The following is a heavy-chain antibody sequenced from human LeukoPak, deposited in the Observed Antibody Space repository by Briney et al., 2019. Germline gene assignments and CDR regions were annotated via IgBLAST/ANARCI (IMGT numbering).Heavy chain of an antibody. CDR2: ISPYNGNT. D-gene: IGHD3-22*01. V-gene: IGHV1-18*01. J-gene: IGHJ6*03. CDR3: ARDLFGVVASYYMDV. CDR1: GYTFTSYG. Sequence: ASVKVSCMASGYTFTSYGISWVRQAPGQGREWMGWISPYNGNTNYAQKLQGRVTLTTDTSTSTAYMELRSLRSDDTAVYYCARDLFGVVASYYMDVWGKGTTVTVSS.